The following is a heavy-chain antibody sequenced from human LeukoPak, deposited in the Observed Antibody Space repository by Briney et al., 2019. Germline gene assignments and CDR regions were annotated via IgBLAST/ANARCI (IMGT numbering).Heavy chain of an antibody. CDR2: IWYDGSKK. CDR3: ARDLLGYSYDAYYFDF. V-gene: IGHV3-33*01. D-gene: IGHD5-18*01. CDR1: GFTFSSHG. Sequence: GGSLTLSCAASGFTFSSHGMHWVRQAPGKGLEGVAVIWYDGSKKYHADSVKGRFTISRDNSKNTLYLQMNSLRAEDTAVYYCARDLLGYSYDAYYFDFWGQGTLVTVSS. J-gene: IGHJ4*02.